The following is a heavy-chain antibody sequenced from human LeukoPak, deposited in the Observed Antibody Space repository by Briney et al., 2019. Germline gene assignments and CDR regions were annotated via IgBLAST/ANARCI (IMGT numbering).Heavy chain of an antibody. CDR2: IYYSGST. J-gene: IGHJ4*02. V-gene: IGHV4-39*07. Sequence: SETLSLTCTVSGGSISSSSYYWGWIRQPPGKGLEWIGSIYYSGSTYYNPSLKSRVTISVDTSKNQFSLKLSSVTAADTAVYYCAREGGRYNWNDDGGNFDYWGQGTLVSVSS. CDR3: AREGGRYNWNDDGGNFDY. D-gene: IGHD1-1*01. CDR1: GGSISSSSYY.